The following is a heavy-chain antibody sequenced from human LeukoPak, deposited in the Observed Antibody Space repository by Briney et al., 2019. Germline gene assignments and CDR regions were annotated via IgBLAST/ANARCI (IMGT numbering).Heavy chain of an antibody. V-gene: IGHV6-1*01. CDR2: TYYRSKWYN. Sequence: SQTLSLTCAISGDSVSGNSAAWNWIRQSPSRGLEWPGRTYYRSKWYNDYAVSVKSRITINPDTSKNQFSLQLNSVTPEDTAVYYCAREDTAMDGYDWFDPWGQGTLVTVSS. CDR3: AREDTAMDGYDWFDP. J-gene: IGHJ5*02. D-gene: IGHD5-18*01. CDR1: GDSVSGNSAA.